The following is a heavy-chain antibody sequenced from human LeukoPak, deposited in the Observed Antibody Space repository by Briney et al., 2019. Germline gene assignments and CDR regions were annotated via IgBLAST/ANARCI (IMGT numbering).Heavy chain of an antibody. CDR2: IRYDGSNK. CDR3: AAPGDYVPYYYYYYGMDV. Sequence: PGGSLRLSCAASGFTFSSYGMHWVRQAPGKGLEWVAFIRYDGSNKYYADSVKGRFTISRDNSKNTLYLQMNSLRAEDTAVYYCAAPGDYVPYYYYYYGMDVWGQGTTVTVSS. V-gene: IGHV3-30*02. CDR1: GFTFSSYG. D-gene: IGHD3-16*01. J-gene: IGHJ6*02.